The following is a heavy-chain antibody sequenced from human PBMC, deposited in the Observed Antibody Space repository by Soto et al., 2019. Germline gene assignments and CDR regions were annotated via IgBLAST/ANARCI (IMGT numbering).Heavy chain of an antibody. CDR3: ARGVSAGVDY. CDR1: GYSFTSLD. CDR2: MQPSTGRT. V-gene: IGHV1-8*01. D-gene: IGHD1-26*01. J-gene: IGHJ4*02. Sequence: QVQLVQSGAEVREPGASVKVSCKASGYSFTSLDINWVRQTAGQGLEWMGWMQPSTGRTGYAQKFQGRVTMTRDTSITTAYMGLTTLTSNDTAFYYCARGVSAGVDYWGQGTLVTVS.